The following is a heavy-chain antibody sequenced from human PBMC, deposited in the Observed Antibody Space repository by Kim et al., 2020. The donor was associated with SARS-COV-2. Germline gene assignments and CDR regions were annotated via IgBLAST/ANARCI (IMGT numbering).Heavy chain of an antibody. V-gene: IGHV3-30*18. Sequence: GGSLRLSCAASGFTFSSYGMHWVRQAPGKGLEWVAVISYDGSNKYYADSVKGRFTISRDNSKNTLYLQMNSLRAEDTAVYYCAKGLAAQTSGWFDPWGQGTLVTVSS. CDR1: GFTFSSYG. J-gene: IGHJ5*02. D-gene: IGHD6-13*01. CDR3: AKGLAAQTSGWFDP. CDR2: ISYDGSNK.